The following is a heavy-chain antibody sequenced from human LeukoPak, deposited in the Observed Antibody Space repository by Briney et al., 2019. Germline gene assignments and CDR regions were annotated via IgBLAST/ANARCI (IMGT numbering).Heavy chain of an antibody. V-gene: IGHV4-39*07. Sequence: PSETLSHTCTVSGGSISSSSYYWSWIRQPPGKGLEWIGEINHSGSTNYNPSLKSRVTISVDTSKNQFSLKLSSVTAADTAVYYCAREGQWPTRYWGQGTLVTVSS. CDR2: INHSGST. CDR3: AREGQWPTRY. CDR1: GGSISSSSYY. D-gene: IGHD6-19*01. J-gene: IGHJ4*02.